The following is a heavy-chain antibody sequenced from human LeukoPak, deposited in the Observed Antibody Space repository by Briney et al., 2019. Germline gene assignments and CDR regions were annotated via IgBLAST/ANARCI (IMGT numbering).Heavy chain of an antibody. CDR1: GDSINNYY. CDR2: IYSSGST. V-gene: IGHV4-4*07. J-gene: IGHJ5*02. Sequence: SETLSLTCTVSGDSINNYYWNWIRQPAGKGLEWIGRIYSSGSTNYNPSLKGRVSMSVDTSKNQFSLKLNSVTAADTAVYYCAKDPHRSYSSSLNSWFDPWGQGTLVTVSS. CDR3: AKDPHRSYSSSLNSWFDP. D-gene: IGHD6-13*01.